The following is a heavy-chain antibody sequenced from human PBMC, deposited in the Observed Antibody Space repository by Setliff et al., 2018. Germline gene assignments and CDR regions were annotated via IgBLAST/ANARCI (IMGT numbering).Heavy chain of an antibody. Sequence: ASVKVSCKASGDSFNNYAISWVRQAPGQGLEWMGGIIPMFGTPAYAQKFQDRVTITTDESTNTAYMELDSLRSEDTAVYYCARSPAVLGIVYLDPWGQGTQVTVSS. CDR3: ARSPAVLGIVYLDP. D-gene: IGHD2-15*01. CDR1: GDSFNNYA. V-gene: IGHV1-69*05. J-gene: IGHJ5*02. CDR2: IIPMFGTP.